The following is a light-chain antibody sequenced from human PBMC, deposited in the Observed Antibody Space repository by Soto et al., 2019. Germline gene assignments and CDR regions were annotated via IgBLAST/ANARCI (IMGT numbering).Light chain of an antibody. CDR2: GAS. CDR3: QQYGSSPT. V-gene: IGKV3-20*01. CDR1: QSVSSNY. J-gene: IGKJ5*01. Sequence: EIVLTQSPGTLSLSPGERATLSCRASQSVSSNYLAWYQQKPGQAPKLVIYGASSRATGFPDRFIGSVSGTDFTLTISRLEPEDFAVYSCQQYGSSPTFGQGTRLEIK.